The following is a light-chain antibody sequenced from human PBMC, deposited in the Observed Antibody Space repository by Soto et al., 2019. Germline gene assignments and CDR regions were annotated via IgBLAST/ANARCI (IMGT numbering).Light chain of an antibody. CDR3: QQYGSSPVT. V-gene: IGKV3-20*01. Sequence: EIVLTQSPATLSLSPGERATLSCRAGQSVSLSLAWYQMRPGQPPRLLIYGASTRATGIPARFSGSGSGTDFTLTISRLEPEDFAVYYCQQYGSSPVTFGGGTKVDNK. J-gene: IGKJ4*01. CDR2: GAS. CDR1: QSVSLS.